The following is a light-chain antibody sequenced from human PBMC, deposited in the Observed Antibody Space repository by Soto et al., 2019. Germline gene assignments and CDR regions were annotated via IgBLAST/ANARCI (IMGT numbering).Light chain of an antibody. V-gene: IGLV1-47*01. CDR3: AAWDDNLSGWV. CDR2: RNN. CDR1: SSNIGSNF. Sequence: QSVMTQPPSASGTPGQRVTFSCSGSSSNIGSNFVYWYQHLPGTAPKLLLYRNNQRPSGVPDRFYGSKSGTSASLAISGLRSEDEADYYCAAWDDNLSGWVFGGGTKVTVL. J-gene: IGLJ3*02.